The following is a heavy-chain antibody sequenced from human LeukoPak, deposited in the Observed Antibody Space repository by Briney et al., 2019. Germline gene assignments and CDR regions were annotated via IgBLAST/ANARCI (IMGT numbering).Heavy chain of an antibody. J-gene: IGHJ3*02. CDR3: ARVPDRSGYGGAFDI. Sequence: GGSLRLSCEASEFTVISAYMNWVRQAPGKGLEWVSDIFAGGSAYYAGSVKGRFTISRDNSKNMVYLQMNSLTAEDTAVYYCARVPDRSGYGGAFDIWGQGTMVTVSS. CDR1: EFTVISAY. D-gene: IGHD3-22*01. CDR2: IFAGGSA. V-gene: IGHV3-53*01.